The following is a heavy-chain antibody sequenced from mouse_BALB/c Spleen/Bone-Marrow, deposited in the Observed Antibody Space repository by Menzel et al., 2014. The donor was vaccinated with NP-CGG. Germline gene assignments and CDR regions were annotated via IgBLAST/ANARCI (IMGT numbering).Heavy chain of an antibody. CDR2: IWGDGST. D-gene: IGHD2-14*01. V-gene: IGHV2-6-7*01. CDR1: GFSLTGYG. Sequence: VKLVESGPGLVAPSQSLSITCTVSGFSLTGYGVNWVRQPPGKGLEWLGMIWGDGSTDYNSALKSRLSISKDNSKSQVFLKMNGLQTDDTARYYCARGNYRYDGYFDVWGAGTTVTVSS. CDR3: ARGNYRYDGYFDV. J-gene: IGHJ1*01.